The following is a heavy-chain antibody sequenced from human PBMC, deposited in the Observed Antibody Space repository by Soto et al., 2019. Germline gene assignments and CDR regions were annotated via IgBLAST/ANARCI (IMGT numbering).Heavy chain of an antibody. CDR3: ARDGSIFGYYYGMDV. Sequence: GGSLRLSCAASGFTFSSYSMNWVRQAPGKGLEWVSYISSSSSTIYYEDFVKGRFTISRDNAKNSLYLQMNSLRDEDTAVYYCARDGSIFGYYYGMDVWGQGTTVTVSS. J-gene: IGHJ6*02. CDR2: ISSSSSTI. CDR1: GFTFSSYS. V-gene: IGHV3-48*02. D-gene: IGHD3-3*01.